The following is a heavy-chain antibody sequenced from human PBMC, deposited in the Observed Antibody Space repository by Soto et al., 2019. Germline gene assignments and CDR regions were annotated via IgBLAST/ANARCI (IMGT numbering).Heavy chain of an antibody. J-gene: IGHJ4*02. CDR1: GGSFSGNY. D-gene: IGHD2-15*01. Sequence: QVQLQQWGAGLLKPSETLSLTCTVYGGSFSGNYWSWIRQPPGMGLEWIGEISHSGSGTNYNPSLKSRVTISVDTSKNQFSLKLSSVTAADTAMYYCARGHLPGGNTFYYDYWGQGTLVPVSS. V-gene: IGHV4-34*01. CDR3: ARGHLPGGNTFYYDY. CDR2: ISHSGSGT.